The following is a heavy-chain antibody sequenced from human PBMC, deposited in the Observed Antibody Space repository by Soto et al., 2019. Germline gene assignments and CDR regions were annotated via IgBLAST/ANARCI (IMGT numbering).Heavy chain of an antibody. CDR1: GFTFSNAW. Sequence: GGSLRLSCAASGFTFSNAWMSWVRQAPGKGLEWVGRIKSKTDGGTTDYAAPVKGRFTISRDDSKNTLYLQMNSLKTEDTAVYYCTTNSDIVVVPAATREDFDYWGQGTLVTVSS. CDR3: TTNSDIVVVPAATREDFDY. CDR2: IKSKTDGGTT. V-gene: IGHV3-15*01. D-gene: IGHD2-2*01. J-gene: IGHJ4*02.